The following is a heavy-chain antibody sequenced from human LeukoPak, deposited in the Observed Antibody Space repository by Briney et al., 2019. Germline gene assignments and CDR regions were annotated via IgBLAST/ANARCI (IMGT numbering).Heavy chain of an antibody. CDR2: IWFDGSNR. CDR1: GFTFSSYG. V-gene: IGHV3-33*01. J-gene: IGHJ6*02. CDR3: AREVSAAQYYGMDV. Sequence: PGRSLRLSCAASGFTFSSYGMHWVRQAPGTGLEWVAVIWFDGSNRDYAHPVKGRFTISRDNSYNSLHLQMNSLRAEDTAVYYCAREVSAAQYYGMDVWGQGTTVTVSS. D-gene: IGHD2-8*01.